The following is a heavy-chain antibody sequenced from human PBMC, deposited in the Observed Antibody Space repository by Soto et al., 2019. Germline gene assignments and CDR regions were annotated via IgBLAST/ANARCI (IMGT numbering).Heavy chain of an antibody. CDR2: IWYDGSNK. Sequence: QVQLVESGGGVVQPGRSLRLSCAASGFTFSSYGMHWVRQAPGKGLEWVAVIWYDGSNKYYADSVKGRFTISRDNSKNTLYLQMNSLRAEDTAVYYCARDPHFWSGYLFDYWGQGTLVTVSS. D-gene: IGHD3-3*01. V-gene: IGHV3-33*01. CDR3: ARDPHFWSGYLFDY. J-gene: IGHJ4*02. CDR1: GFTFSSYG.